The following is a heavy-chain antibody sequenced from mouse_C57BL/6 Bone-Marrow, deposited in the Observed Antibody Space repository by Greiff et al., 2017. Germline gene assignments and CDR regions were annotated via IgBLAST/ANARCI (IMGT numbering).Heavy chain of an antibody. Sequence: VQLKQSGAELARPGASVKLSCKASGYTFTSYGISWVKQRTGQGLEWIGEIYHRSGNTYYNEKFKGKATLTADKSSSTAYMELRSLPSEDSAVYFCAIYYGYDAAWFAYWGQGTLVTVSA. CDR1: GYTFTSYG. J-gene: IGHJ3*01. V-gene: IGHV1-81*01. D-gene: IGHD2-2*01. CDR3: AIYYGYDAAWFAY. CDR2: IYHRSGNT.